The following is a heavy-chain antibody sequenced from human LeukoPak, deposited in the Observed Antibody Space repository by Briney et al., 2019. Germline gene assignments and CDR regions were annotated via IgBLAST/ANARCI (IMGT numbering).Heavy chain of an antibody. J-gene: IGHJ3*02. CDR2: INPNSGDT. CDR1: GYTFTGYY. CDR3: ARGDLNWDAFDI. V-gene: IGHV1-2*02. Sequence: GASVKVSCKASGYTFTGYYMLWVRQAPGRGLEWMGWINPNSGDTNYSQKFQGRVTMTRDTSINIVYMELSSLRYDDTAVYYCARGDLNWDAFDIWGQGTMVTVSS.